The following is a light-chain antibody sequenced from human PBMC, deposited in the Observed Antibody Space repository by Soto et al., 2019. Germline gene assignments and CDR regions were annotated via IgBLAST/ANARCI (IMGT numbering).Light chain of an antibody. CDR2: DAS. CDR3: PQRRDWPIT. Sequence: IVLTQSPATLSLSPGERATLSCRASQNVVTSLSWFQQKPGQVPRLLIYDASNRATGIPARFSGSGSGADFTLTIDSLEPEDFAVYYCPQRRDWPITFGGGTKVQIK. J-gene: IGKJ4*01. V-gene: IGKV3-11*01. CDR1: QNVVTS.